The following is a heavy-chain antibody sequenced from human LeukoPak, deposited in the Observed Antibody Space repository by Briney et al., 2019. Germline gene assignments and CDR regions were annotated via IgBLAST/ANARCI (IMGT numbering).Heavy chain of an antibody. V-gene: IGHV4-61*01. CDR2: IYHGGNT. J-gene: IGHJ5*02. CDR1: GASVSSDTYY. Sequence: SGTLSLTCAVSGASVSSDTYYWNWIRQPPGKGLEWIGYIYHGGNTNYNPSLEGRATISLDTSKNQFSLRLKSVTAADTAIFYCATERSEWPGRWFDPWGQGTLVTVSS. D-gene: IGHD3-3*01. CDR3: ATERSEWPGRWFDP.